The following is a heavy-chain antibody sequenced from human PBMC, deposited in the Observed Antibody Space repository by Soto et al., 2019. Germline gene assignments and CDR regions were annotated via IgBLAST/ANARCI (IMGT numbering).Heavy chain of an antibody. J-gene: IGHJ3*02. V-gene: IGHV4-30-4*07. D-gene: IGHD4-17*01. CDR2: IYHSGST. Sequence: SETLSLTCAVSGGSISSGGYSWSWNRQPPGKGLEWIGYIYHSGSTNYNPSLKSRVTISVDTSKNQFSLKLSSVTAADTAVYYCARLDQNDYGDLGCFDIWGQGTMVTVSS. CDR1: GGSISSGGYS. CDR3: ARLDQNDYGDLGCFDI.